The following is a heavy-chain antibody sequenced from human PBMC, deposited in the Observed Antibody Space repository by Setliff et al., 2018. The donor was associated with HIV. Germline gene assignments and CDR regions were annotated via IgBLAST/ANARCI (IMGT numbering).Heavy chain of an antibody. CDR1: GGTLSNYV. CDR2: IIPILGIA. Sequence: SVKVSCKTSGGTLSNYVITWVRQAPGQGLEWMGMIIPILGIANYAQKFQGRVTVTADKSTSTAYMELSSLRSEDTAVYYCARGGVEMATIRAFDIWGQGTMVTVSS. J-gene: IGHJ3*02. D-gene: IGHD5-12*01. V-gene: IGHV1-69*04. CDR3: ARGGVEMATIRAFDI.